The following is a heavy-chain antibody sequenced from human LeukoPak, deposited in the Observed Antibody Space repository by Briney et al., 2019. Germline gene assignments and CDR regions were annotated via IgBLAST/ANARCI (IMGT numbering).Heavy chain of an antibody. CDR2: INPNSGGT. J-gene: IGHJ1*01. CDR1: EYTFTGYY. CDR3: VRDYYYDYTGQSPGTRGFQH. D-gene: IGHD3-22*01. Sequence: ASVKVSCKASEYTFTGYYMHWVRQAPGQGLEWMGRINPNSGGTNYAQKFQGRVTMTRDTSISTAYMELSSLRSDDTAVYFCVRDYYYDYTGQSPGTRGFQHWGQGTLVTVSS. V-gene: IGHV1-2*02.